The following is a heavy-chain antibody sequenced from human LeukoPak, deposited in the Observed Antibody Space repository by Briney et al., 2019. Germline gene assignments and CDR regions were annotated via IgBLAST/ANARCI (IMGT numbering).Heavy chain of an antibody. J-gene: IGHJ5*02. V-gene: IGHV3-43D*04. Sequence: GGSLRLSCAASGFTFDDYAMHWVRQAPGKGLEWVSLISWDGGSTYYADSVKGRFTISRDNSKNSLYLRMNSLRAEDTAVYSCAKDLVITFGGVSPIWFDPWGQGTLVTVSS. D-gene: IGHD3-16*01. CDR3: AKDLVITFGGVSPIWFDP. CDR2: ISWDGGST. CDR1: GFTFDDYA.